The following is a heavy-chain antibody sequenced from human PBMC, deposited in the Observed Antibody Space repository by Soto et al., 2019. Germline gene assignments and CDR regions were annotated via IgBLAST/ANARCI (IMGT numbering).Heavy chain of an antibody. D-gene: IGHD3-10*01. CDR3: ARAGITMVRDNWFDP. Sequence: QVQLVESGGGVVQPGRSLRLSCAASGFTFSSYGMHWVRQAPGKGLEWVAVIWYDGSNKYYADSVKGRFTISRDNSKNTRYLQMNSLRAEDTAVYYCARAGITMVRDNWFDPWGQGTLVTVSS. J-gene: IGHJ5*02. CDR2: IWYDGSNK. V-gene: IGHV3-33*01. CDR1: GFTFSSYG.